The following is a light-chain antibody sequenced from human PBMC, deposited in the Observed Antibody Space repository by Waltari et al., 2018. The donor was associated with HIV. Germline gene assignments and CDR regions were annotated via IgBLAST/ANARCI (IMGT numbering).Light chain of an antibody. CDR1: SGHINYA. J-gene: IGLJ2*01. V-gene: IGLV4-69*01. Sequence: QVVLTQPPSASASLGASVKLTLPLSSGHINYATPWHQQQPSKGPRFLMKLNSDGRHSKGDGIPDRFSGSSSGAERYLTISSLQSEDEGDYFCQTWGTGIQVFGGGTRLTVL. CDR2: LNSDGRH. CDR3: QTWGTGIQV.